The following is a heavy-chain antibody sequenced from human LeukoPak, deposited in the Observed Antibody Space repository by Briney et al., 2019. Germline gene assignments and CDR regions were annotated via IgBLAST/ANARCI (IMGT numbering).Heavy chain of an antibody. J-gene: IGHJ5*02. CDR3: ARLGGGYYDSSGYYTSRWFDP. V-gene: IGHV5-51*01. D-gene: IGHD3-22*01. CDR2: IYPGDSDT. Sequence: GESLKISCKGSGYSFTSYWIGWVRQMPGKGLEWMGIIYPGDSDTRYSPSFQGQVTISADKSISTAYLQWSSLKASDTAMYYCARLGGGYYDSSGYYTSRWFDPWGQGTLVTVSS. CDR1: GYSFTSYW.